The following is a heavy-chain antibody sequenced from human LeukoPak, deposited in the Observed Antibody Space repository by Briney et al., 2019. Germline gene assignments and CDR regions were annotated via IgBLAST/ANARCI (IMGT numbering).Heavy chain of an antibody. J-gene: IGHJ6*02. D-gene: IGHD3-9*01. CDR1: GCTFSSYA. V-gene: IGHV3-30-3*01. CDR2: ISYDGSNK. Sequence: PGGSLRLSCAASGCTFSSYAMHWVRQAPGKGLEWVAVISYDGSNKYYADSVKGRFTISRDNSKNTPYLQMNSLRAEDTAVYYCARYSPSDGPYYDISPPPMDVWGQGTTVTVSS. CDR3: ARYSPSDGPYYDISPPPMDV.